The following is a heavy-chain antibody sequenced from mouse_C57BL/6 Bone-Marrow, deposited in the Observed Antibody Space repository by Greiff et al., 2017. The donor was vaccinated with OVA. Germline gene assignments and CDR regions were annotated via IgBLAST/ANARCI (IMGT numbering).Heavy chain of an antibody. J-gene: IGHJ1*03. V-gene: IGHV1-82*01. CDR1: GSAFRSSW. CDR2: IYPGDGDT. CDR3: GTYYSNYWYFEV. Sequence: QVQLQQSGPELVKPGASVKISCKASGSAFRSSWMYWVQQRPGQGLAWIGRIYPGDGDTNYNGKFKGKATLTADKSSSTAYMQLSSLTSEDSAVYFCGTYYSNYWYFEVWGTGTTVTVSS. D-gene: IGHD2-5*01.